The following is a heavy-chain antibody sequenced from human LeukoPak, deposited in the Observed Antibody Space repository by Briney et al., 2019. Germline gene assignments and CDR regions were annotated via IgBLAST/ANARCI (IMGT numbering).Heavy chain of an antibody. CDR2: IYYSGST. D-gene: IGHD3-10*01. CDR1: GGSISSGDYY. CDR3: ARRSPLGYYYGSGSYFDY. V-gene: IGHV4-30-4*01. J-gene: IGHJ4*02. Sequence: SETLSLTCTVSGGSISSGDYYWSWIRQPPGKGLEWIGYIYYSGSTNYNPSLKSRVTISVDTSKNQFSLKLSSVTAADTAVYYCARRSPLGYYYGSGSYFDYWGQGTLVTVSS.